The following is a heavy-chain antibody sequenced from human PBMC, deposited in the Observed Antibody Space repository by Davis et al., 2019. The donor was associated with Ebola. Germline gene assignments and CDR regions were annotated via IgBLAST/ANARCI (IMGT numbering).Heavy chain of an antibody. D-gene: IGHD3-22*01. CDR2: IKQDGSER. J-gene: IGHJ3*02. CDR1: GFTFSSYY. V-gene: IGHV3-7*01. CDR3: APTDTSGNEAFDM. Sequence: GESLKTSCAASGFTFSSYYMSWVRQAPGKGLEWVANIKQDGSERHYVDSVKGRFTIFRDNAKNTAYLQMTSLRVEDTALYYCAPTDTSGNEAFDMWGQGTMVTVSS.